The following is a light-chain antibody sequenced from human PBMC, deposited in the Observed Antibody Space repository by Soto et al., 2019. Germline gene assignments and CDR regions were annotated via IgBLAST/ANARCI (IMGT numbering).Light chain of an antibody. CDR3: HQYYSWPPET. Sequence: ERVMTQSPATLSVSPGDTATLSCRASQNINNDLAWYQQKPGQAPRLLIYDASTRATSIPARLSGSGSGTEFTLTISSLQSEDVAVYYCHQYYSWPPETFGQGTKVEVQ. CDR2: DAS. CDR1: QNINND. V-gene: IGKV3-15*01. J-gene: IGKJ1*01.